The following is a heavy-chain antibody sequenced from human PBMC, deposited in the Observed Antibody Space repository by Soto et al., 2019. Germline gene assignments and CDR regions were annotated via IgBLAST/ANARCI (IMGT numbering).Heavy chain of an antibody. J-gene: IGHJ4*02. Sequence: EVQLLESGGGLVQPGGSLRLSCAASGFTFSSYAMSWVRQAPGKGLEWVSAISGSGGSTYYADSVKGRFTISRDNSKNTLYLQMNSLRAEDTAVYYCAKSSAKTYSSGWSTPFDYWGQGTLVTVSS. D-gene: IGHD6-19*01. CDR2: ISGSGGST. CDR3: AKSSAKTYSSGWSTPFDY. CDR1: GFTFSSYA. V-gene: IGHV3-23*01.